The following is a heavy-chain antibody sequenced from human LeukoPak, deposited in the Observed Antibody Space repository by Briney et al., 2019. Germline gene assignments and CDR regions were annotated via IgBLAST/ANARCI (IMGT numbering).Heavy chain of an antibody. D-gene: IGHD3-22*01. V-gene: IGHV3-7*01. CDR3: ARQSGYYHYYYYYYGMDV. CDR2: IKQDGNEK. J-gene: IGHJ6*02. CDR1: GFTFSSYR. Sequence: GGSLRLSCAASGFTFSSYRMSWVRQAPGKGVEWVANIKQDGNEKYYVDSVKGRFTISRDNAKNSLYLQKNSLRAEDTAVYYCARQSGYYHYYYYYYGMDVWGQGALVTVSS.